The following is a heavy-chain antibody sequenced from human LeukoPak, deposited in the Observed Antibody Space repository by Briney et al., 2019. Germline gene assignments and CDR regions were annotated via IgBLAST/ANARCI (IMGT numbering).Heavy chain of an antibody. D-gene: IGHD3-9*01. CDR2: ISCSGSSA. CDR1: GFTFSSYA. Sequence: GGSLRLSCAASGFTFSSYAMSWVRQAPGKGLEWVSGISCSGSSAYYADSVKGRFTISRDNSRNTLYLQMNSLRAEDTAVFYCAKDSYYDILTTYSSGWFDYWGQGTLVTVSS. J-gene: IGHJ4*02. V-gene: IGHV3-23*01. CDR3: AKDSYYDILTTYSSGWFDY.